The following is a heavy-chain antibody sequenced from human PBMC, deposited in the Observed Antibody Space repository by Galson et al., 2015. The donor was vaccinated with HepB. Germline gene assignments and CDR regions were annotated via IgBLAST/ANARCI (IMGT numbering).Heavy chain of an antibody. CDR3: ARDSDGYCSSTSCYTIGYYGMDV. D-gene: IGHD2-2*02. V-gene: IGHV1-69*04. Sequence: SVKVSCKASGGTFSSHAISWVRQAPGQGLEWMGRIIPILGIANYAQKFQGRVTITADKSTSTAYMELSSLRSEDTAVYYCARDSDGYCSSTSCYTIGYYGMDVWGQGTTVTVSS. CDR1: GGTFSSHA. J-gene: IGHJ6*02. CDR2: IIPILGIA.